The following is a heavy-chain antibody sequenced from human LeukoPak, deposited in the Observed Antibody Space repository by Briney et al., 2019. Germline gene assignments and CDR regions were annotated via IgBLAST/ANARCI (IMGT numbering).Heavy chain of an antibody. CDR3: ASCKYYYDSSGYYYDY. V-gene: IGHV4-59*08. Sequence: SETLSLTCTVSGGSISSYYWSWIRQPPGKGLEWIGYIYYSGSTYYNPSLKSRVTISVDTSKNQFSLKLSSVTAADTAVYYCASCKYYYDSSGYYYDYWGQGTLVTVSS. CDR2: IYYSGST. D-gene: IGHD3-22*01. CDR1: GGSISSYY. J-gene: IGHJ4*02.